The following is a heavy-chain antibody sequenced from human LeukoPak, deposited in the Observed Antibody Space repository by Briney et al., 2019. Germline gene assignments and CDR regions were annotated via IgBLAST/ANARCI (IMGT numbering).Heavy chain of an antibody. V-gene: IGHV4-59*01. CDR2: ISYIGIT. CDR1: GGSISEYS. Sequence: KPSETLSLTCTVSGGSISEYSWSWIRQPPGKGLEWIGYISYIGITKYNPSLKSRVTMSVDTSGNQFSLKLSSVTAADTAVYFCTRLPYVRFEWHEFDYWGQGALVAVSS. D-gene: IGHD3-10*02. J-gene: IGHJ4*02. CDR3: TRLPYVRFEWHEFDY.